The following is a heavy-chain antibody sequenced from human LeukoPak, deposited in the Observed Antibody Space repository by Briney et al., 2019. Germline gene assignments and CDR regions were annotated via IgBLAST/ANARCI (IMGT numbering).Heavy chain of an antibody. CDR3: ARLAYCGGDCYSAFDI. D-gene: IGHD2-21*02. V-gene: IGHV5-51*01. Sequence: GESLKISCKGSGYSFTSYWIGWVRQMPGKGLEWMGIIYPGDSDTRYSPSFQGQVTISADKSISTAYLQWSSLEASDTAMYYCARLAYCGGDCYSAFDIWGQGTMVTVSS. J-gene: IGHJ3*02. CDR2: IYPGDSDT. CDR1: GYSFTSYW.